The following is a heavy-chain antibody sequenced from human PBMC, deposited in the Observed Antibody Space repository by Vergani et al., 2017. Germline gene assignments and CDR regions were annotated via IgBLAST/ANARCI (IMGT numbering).Heavy chain of an antibody. CDR3: ARGFRPKKPVMVYAILFWFDP. D-gene: IGHD2-8*01. V-gene: IGHV4-34*01. Sequence: QVQLQQWGAGLLKPSETLSLTCAVYGGSFSGYYWSWSRQPPGKGLEWIGEINHSGSTNYNPSLKSRFTISVDTSKNQFSLKLSSVTAADTAVYYCARGFRPKKPVMVYAILFWFDPWGQGTLVTVSS. J-gene: IGHJ5*02. CDR1: GGSFSGYY. CDR2: INHSGST.